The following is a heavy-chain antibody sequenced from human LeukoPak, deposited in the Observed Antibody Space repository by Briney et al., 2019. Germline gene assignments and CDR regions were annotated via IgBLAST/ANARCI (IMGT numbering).Heavy chain of an antibody. D-gene: IGHD1-20*01. J-gene: IGHJ3*02. CDR2: INPGGTYI. Sequence: EASVKVSCKASGYSFTTYLIHWVRQAPGQGLEWMGIINPGGTYIGCAQKFQDRVTMTRDTSTSTVYMELSSLRSEDTAVYYCARGGNWNDPHDAFDIWGQGTMVTVSS. CDR3: ARGGNWNDPHDAFDI. CDR1: GYSFTTYL. V-gene: IGHV1-46*01.